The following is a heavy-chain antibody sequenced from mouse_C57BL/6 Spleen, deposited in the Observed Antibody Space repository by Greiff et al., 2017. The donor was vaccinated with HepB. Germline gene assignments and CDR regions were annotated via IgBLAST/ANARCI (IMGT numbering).Heavy chain of an antibody. Sequence: LQQSGGGLVQPGGSLKLSCAASGFTFSDYYMYWVRQTPEKRLEWVAYISNGGGSTYYPDTVKGRFTISRDNAKNTLYLQMSRLKSEDTAMYYCARRGGYGSSLDYWGQGTTLTVSS. CDR1: GFTFSDYY. V-gene: IGHV5-12*01. CDR2: ISNGGGST. J-gene: IGHJ2*01. CDR3: ARRGGYGSSLDY. D-gene: IGHD1-1*01.